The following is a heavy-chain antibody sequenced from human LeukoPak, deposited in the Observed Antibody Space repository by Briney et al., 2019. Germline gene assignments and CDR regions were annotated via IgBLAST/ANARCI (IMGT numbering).Heavy chain of an antibody. CDR2: ISYDGSNK. V-gene: IGHV3-30*04. CDR3: AKAPGRAGIQLWAPFRY. CDR1: GFTFSSYA. Sequence: GGSLRLSCAASGFTFSSYAMHWVRQAPGKGLEWVAVISYDGSNKYYADSVKGRFTISRDNSKNTLYLQMNSLRAEDTAVYYCAKAPGRAGIQLWAPFRYWGQGTLVTVSS. J-gene: IGHJ4*02. D-gene: IGHD5-18*01.